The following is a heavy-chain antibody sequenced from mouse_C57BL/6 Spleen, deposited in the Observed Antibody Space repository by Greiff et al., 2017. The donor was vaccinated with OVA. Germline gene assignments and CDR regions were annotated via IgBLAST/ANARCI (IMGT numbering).Heavy chain of an antibody. D-gene: IGHD2-2*01. CDR1: GFSFNTYA. Sequence: EVKLVESGGGLVQPKGSLTLSCAASGFSFNTYAMNSVRQAPCQGLEWVARIRSTSNHYATYYADSVKDRFTISRDDSESMLYLQMNNVKTEDTAMYYCVRQDTMVTTGAMDYWGQGTSVTVSS. J-gene: IGHJ4*01. CDR2: IRSTSNHYAT. CDR3: VRQDTMVTTGAMDY. V-gene: IGHV10-1*01.